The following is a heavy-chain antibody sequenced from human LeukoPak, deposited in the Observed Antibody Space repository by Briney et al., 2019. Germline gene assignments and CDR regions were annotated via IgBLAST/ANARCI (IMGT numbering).Heavy chain of an antibody. Sequence: SETLSLTCTVSGGSISSYYWSWIRQPPGKGLEWIGYIYYSGSTNYNPSLKSRVTISVDTSKNQFSLKLSSVTAADTAVYYCAREDRDCSSTSCYYWGQGTLVTVSS. CDR1: GGSISSYY. V-gene: IGHV4-59*12. J-gene: IGHJ4*02. CDR3: AREDRDCSSTSCYY. D-gene: IGHD2-2*01. CDR2: IYYSGST.